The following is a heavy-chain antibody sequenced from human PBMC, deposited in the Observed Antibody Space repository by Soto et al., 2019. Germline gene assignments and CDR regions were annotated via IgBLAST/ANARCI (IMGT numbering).Heavy chain of an antibody. J-gene: IGHJ5*02. Sequence: QVQLVQSGAEVKKSGASVKVSCEASGYIFTDYTIHWVRQAPGQRLELMGWINAGNGDTKYSHQFQGRVNFSRDTSASTVYMELSSLRSEDTAVYYCAREGLVRGVLRGIRFDPWGQGTLVTVSS. V-gene: IGHV1-3*01. CDR3: AREGLVRGVLRGIRFDP. CDR1: GYIFTDYT. CDR2: INAGNGDT. D-gene: IGHD3-10*01.